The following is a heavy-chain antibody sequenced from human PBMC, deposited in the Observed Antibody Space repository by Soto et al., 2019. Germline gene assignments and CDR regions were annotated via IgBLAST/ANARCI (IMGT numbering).Heavy chain of an antibody. V-gene: IGHV1-69*13. CDR1: GGTFSSYA. J-gene: IGHJ4*02. D-gene: IGHD2-21*02. Sequence: ASVKVSCKASGGTFSSYAISWVRQAPGQGLEWMGGIIPIFGTANYAQKFQGRVTITADESTSTAYTELSSLRSEDTAVYYCAREAIVMVTARTRPFDYWGQGTLVTVSS. CDR3: AREAIVMVTARTRPFDY. CDR2: IIPIFGTA.